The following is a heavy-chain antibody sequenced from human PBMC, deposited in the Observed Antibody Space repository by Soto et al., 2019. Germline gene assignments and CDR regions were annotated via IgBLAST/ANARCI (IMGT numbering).Heavy chain of an antibody. CDR2: INHSGST. D-gene: IGHD6-19*01. CDR3: ARGRGAVAYYYYYGMDG. Sequence: QVQLQQWGAGLLKPSETLSLTCAVYGGSFSGYYWSWIRQPPGKGLEWMGEINHSGSTNYNPSLKSRVTISVDTSKNQFSLKLSAVTAADTAVYYCARGRGAVAYYYYYGMDGWGQGTTVTVSS. V-gene: IGHV4-34*01. J-gene: IGHJ6*02. CDR1: GGSFSGYY.